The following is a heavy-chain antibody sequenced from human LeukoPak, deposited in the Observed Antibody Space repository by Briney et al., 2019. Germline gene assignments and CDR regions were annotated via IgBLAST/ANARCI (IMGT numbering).Heavy chain of an antibody. Sequence: GGSLRLSCAASGFTFSTYGMHWVRQAPGKGLEWVSSISSSSSYIYYADSVKGRFTISRDNAKNSLYLQMNSLRAEDTAVYYCAREGWSSNWFDPWGQGTLVTVSS. V-gene: IGHV3-21*01. D-gene: IGHD6-19*01. J-gene: IGHJ5*02. CDR3: AREGWSSNWFDP. CDR2: ISSSSSYI. CDR1: GFTFSTYG.